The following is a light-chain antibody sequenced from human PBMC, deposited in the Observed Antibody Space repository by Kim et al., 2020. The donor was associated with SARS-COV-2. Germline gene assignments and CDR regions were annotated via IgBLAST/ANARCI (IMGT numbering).Light chain of an antibody. CDR2: DAS. CDR1: QDISNN. J-gene: IGKJ2*01. CDR3: QHYYGFPYT. Sequence: DIQMTQSPSSLSASVGDSVTITCQASQDISNNLNWYQQKSGEGPKLLIYDASSLDTGVPSKFSGRGSGTDFTFTINNLEPEDTATYFCQHYYGFPYTFGQGTKLEI. V-gene: IGKV1-33*01.